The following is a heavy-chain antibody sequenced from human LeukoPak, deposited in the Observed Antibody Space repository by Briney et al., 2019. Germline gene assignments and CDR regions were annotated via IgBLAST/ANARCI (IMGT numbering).Heavy chain of an antibody. CDR1: GYTFTSYG. CDR3: ARVGATLVFDP. CDR2: ISAYNDNT. J-gene: IGHJ5*02. V-gene: IGHV1-18*01. D-gene: IGHD1-26*01. Sequence: GASVKVSCKASGYTFTSYGISWVRQAPGQGLEWMGWISAYNDNTNYAQKFQGRATMTTDTSTSTAYMELTSLRSDDTAVYYCARVGATLVFDPWGQGTLVTVSS.